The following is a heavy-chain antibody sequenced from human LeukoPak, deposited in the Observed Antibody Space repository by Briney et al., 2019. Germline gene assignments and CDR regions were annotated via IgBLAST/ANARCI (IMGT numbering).Heavy chain of an antibody. Sequence: SETLSLTCTVSGGSISSGDYYWRWIRQPPGKGLECIGYIYYSGSTYYNPSLKSRVTISVDTSKNQFSLKLSSVTAADTAVYYCARENKPLSGSYKYSGQGTLVTVSS. D-gene: IGHD1-26*01. J-gene: IGHJ4*02. CDR3: ARENKPLSGSYKY. CDR2: IYYSGST. V-gene: IGHV4-30-4*01. CDR1: GGSISSGDYY.